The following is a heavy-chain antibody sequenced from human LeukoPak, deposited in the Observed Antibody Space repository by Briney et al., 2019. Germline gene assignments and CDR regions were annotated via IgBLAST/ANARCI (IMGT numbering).Heavy chain of an antibody. V-gene: IGHV1-58*02. CDR3: AAGEMAVSYYFDY. Sequence: AVQVSCKASGFTFTSSAMQWVRQARGQRLEWIGWIVVGSGNTNYAQKFQERVTITRDMSTSTVYMELSSLRSEDTAVYYCAAGEMAVSYYFDYWGQGTLVTVSS. CDR1: GFTFTSSA. D-gene: IGHD5-24*01. CDR2: IVVGSGNT. J-gene: IGHJ4*02.